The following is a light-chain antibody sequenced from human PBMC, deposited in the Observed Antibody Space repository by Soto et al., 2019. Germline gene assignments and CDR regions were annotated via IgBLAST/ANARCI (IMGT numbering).Light chain of an antibody. CDR3: QKHNGAPFT. V-gene: IGKV1-27*01. Sequence: DIQMTQSPSSLSASIGDSVTITCRASQGITNYLAWYQQKPGKAPKLLIYAASTLQPGVPSRFSGSGSGTDFTLTISSLQPEDVATYYCQKHNGAPFTFGPGTKVDIK. J-gene: IGKJ3*01. CDR1: QGITNY. CDR2: AAS.